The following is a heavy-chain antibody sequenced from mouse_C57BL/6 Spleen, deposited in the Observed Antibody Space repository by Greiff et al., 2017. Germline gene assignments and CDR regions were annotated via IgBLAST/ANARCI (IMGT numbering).Heavy chain of an antibody. CDR1: GFTFSSYA. V-gene: IGHV5-9-1*02. CDR3: TRLTGLYWYFDV. J-gene: IGHJ1*03. Sequence: EVKVVESGEGLVKPGGSLKLSCAASGFTFSSYAMSWVRQTPEKRLEWVAYISSGGDYIYYADTVKGRFTISRDNARNTLYLQMSSLKSEDTAMYYCTRLTGLYWYFDVWGTGTTVTVSS. CDR2: ISSGGDYI. D-gene: IGHD4-1*01.